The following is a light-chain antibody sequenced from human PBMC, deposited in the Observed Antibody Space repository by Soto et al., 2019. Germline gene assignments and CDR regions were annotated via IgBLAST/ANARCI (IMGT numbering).Light chain of an antibody. J-gene: IGLJ3*02. CDR2: ANS. CDR3: QSYDNSLSGLV. V-gene: IGLV1-40*01. Sequence: QPVLTQPPSVSGAPGQRVTLSCTGSSSNIGAGYDVQRYQQLPGTAPRLLIHANSNRPSGVPDRLSGSKSGTSGSLAITGLQAEDEGDYYCQSYDNSLSGLVVGGGTKLTVL. CDR1: SSNIGAGYD.